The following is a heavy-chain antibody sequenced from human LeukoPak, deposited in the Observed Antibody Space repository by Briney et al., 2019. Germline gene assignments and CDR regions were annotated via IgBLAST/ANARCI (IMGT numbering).Heavy chain of an antibody. CDR3: ARASDYGGNFGWGDV. V-gene: IGHV4-59*08. Sequence: PSETLSLTCTVSGGSISSYYWSWIRQPPGKGLEWIGYIYYSGSTNYNPSLKSRVTISVDTSKNQFSLKLSSVTAADTAVYYCARASDYGGNFGWGDVWGKGTTVTVSS. J-gene: IGHJ6*04. D-gene: IGHD4-23*01. CDR2: IYYSGST. CDR1: GGSISSYY.